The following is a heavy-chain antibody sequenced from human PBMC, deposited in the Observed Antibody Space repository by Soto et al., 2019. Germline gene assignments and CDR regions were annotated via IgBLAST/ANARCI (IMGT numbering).Heavy chain of an antibody. D-gene: IGHD6-13*01. Sequence: EVQLLESGGGLVQPGGSLRLSCAASGFTFSSYAMSWVRQAPGKGLEWVSVISGSGGSTYYADSVKGRFTISRDNSKNTLYLQMNRLRADDTAVYSCAKHLRVSSWYFDYWGQGTLVTVSS. CDR2: ISGSGGST. CDR1: GFTFSSYA. CDR3: AKHLRVSSWYFDY. V-gene: IGHV3-23*01. J-gene: IGHJ4*02.